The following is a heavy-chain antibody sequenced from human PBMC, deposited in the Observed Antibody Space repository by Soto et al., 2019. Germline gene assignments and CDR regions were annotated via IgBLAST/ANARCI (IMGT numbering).Heavy chain of an antibody. J-gene: IGHJ4*02. CDR3: ARSYYYDSSGPHYFDY. Sequence: KVSCKASGYTFTSYWIGWVRQMPGKGLEWMGIIYPGDSDTRYSPSFQGQVTISADKSISTAYLQWSSLKASDTAMYYCARSYYYDSSGPHYFDYWGQGTLVTVSS. CDR1: GYTFTSYW. V-gene: IGHV5-51*01. CDR2: IYPGDSDT. D-gene: IGHD3-22*01.